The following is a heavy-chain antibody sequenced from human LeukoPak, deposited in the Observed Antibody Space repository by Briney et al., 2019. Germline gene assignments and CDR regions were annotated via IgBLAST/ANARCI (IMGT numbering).Heavy chain of an antibody. D-gene: IGHD2-21*02. J-gene: IGHJ4*02. CDR3: ARDTKNCGGDCSPGYFDY. CDR2: INPSGGST. CDR1: GYTFTSYY. V-gene: IGHV1-46*01. Sequence: ASVTVSCKASGYTFTSYYMHWVRQAPGQGLEWMGLINPSGGSTSYAQKFQGRVTMTRDTSTSTVYMELSSLRSEDTAVYYCARDTKNCGGDCSPGYFDYWGQGTLVTVSS.